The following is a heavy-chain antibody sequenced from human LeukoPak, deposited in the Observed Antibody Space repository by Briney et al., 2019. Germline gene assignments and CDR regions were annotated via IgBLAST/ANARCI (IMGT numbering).Heavy chain of an antibody. CDR2: IIPIFGTA. Sequence: GASVKVSCKASGGTFSSYAISWVRQAPGQGLEWMGGIIPIFGTANYAQKFQGRVTITADESTSTAYMELSSLRSEDTAVYHCARKVAFTIFGGGYYYYGMDVWGQGTTVTVSS. V-gene: IGHV1-69*13. D-gene: IGHD3-3*01. J-gene: IGHJ6*02. CDR1: GGTFSSYA. CDR3: ARKVAFTIFGGGYYYYGMDV.